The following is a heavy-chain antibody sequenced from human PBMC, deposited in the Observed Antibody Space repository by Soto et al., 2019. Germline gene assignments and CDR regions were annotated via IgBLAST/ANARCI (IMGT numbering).Heavy chain of an antibody. CDR2: ISSSGSTI. CDR1: GFTFSSDE. CDR3: GREDTMIVVVLPGAFDM. J-gene: IGHJ3*02. D-gene: IGHD3-22*01. V-gene: IGHV3-48*03. Sequence: PGGSLRLSCAASGFTFSSDEMNWVRQAPGKGLEWVSYISSSGSTIYYADSVKGRFTISRDNSKNSLYLQMNSLRAEDTAVYYCGREDTMIVVVLPGAFDMWGEGTKVTVPS.